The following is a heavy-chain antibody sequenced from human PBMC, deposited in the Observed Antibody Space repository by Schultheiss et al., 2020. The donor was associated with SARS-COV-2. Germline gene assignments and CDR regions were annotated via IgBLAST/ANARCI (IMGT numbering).Heavy chain of an antibody. V-gene: IGHV5-51*01. Sequence: GESLKISCKGSGYSFTSYWIGWVRQMPGKGLEWMGIIYPGDSDTRYSPSFQGQVTISADKSISTAYLQWSSLKASDTAMYYCARLARDYGDTPSFDYWGQGTLVTVSS. CDR2: IYPGDSDT. D-gene: IGHD4-17*01. J-gene: IGHJ4*02. CDR3: ARLARDYGDTPSFDY. CDR1: GYSFTSYW.